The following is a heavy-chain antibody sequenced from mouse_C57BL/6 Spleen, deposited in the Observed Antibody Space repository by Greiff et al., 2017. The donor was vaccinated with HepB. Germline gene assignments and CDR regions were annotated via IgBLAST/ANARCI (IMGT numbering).Heavy chain of an antibody. Sequence: EVQLQQSGPELVKPGASVKISCKASGYTFTDYYMNWVKQSHGKSLEWIGDINPNNGGTSYNQQFKGKATLTVDKSSSTAYMELRSLTSEDSAVYYCARGFITPFAYWGQGTLVTVSA. D-gene: IGHD1-1*01. CDR2: INPNNGGT. CDR1: GYTFTDYY. CDR3: ARGFITPFAY. J-gene: IGHJ3*01. V-gene: IGHV1-26*01.